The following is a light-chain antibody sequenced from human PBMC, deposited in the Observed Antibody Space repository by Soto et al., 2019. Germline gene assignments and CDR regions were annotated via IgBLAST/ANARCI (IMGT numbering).Light chain of an antibody. CDR3: QQYGSSRP. CDR2: GAS. J-gene: IGKJ1*01. Sequence: EIALTQSPGTLYLSQGERASLPCRASQSVSSNYLAWYQQKPGQAPRLLIYGASSRATGIPDSFNGSGSRTDFTLTISRMAPEESAVVDCQQYGSSRPCGQGTKGDIK. CDR1: QSVSSNY. V-gene: IGKV3-20*01.